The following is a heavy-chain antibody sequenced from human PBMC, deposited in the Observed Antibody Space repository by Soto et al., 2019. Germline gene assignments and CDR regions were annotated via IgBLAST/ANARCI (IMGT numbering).Heavy chain of an antibody. CDR1: GYTFTSYG. D-gene: IGHD2-15*01. CDR2: ISAYNGNT. Sequence: QVQLVQSGAEVKKPGASVKVSCKASGYTFTSYGISWVRQAPGQGLEWMGWISAYNGNTNYAQKLQGRVTMTTDTSTSTANMELRSLISDDTAVYYCARVDCSGGSCYPTFDYWGQGTLVTVSS. V-gene: IGHV1-18*01. CDR3: ARVDCSGGSCYPTFDY. J-gene: IGHJ4*02.